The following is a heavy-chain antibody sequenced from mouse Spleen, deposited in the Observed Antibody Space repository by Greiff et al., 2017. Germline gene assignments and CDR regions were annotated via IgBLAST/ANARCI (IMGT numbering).Heavy chain of an antibody. CDR1: GYAFSSSW. Sequence: VQLQQSGPELVKPGASVKISCKASGYAFSSSWMNWVKQRPGKGLEWIGLIYPGDGDTNYNGKFKGKATLTVDKSSSTAYMQLSSLTSEDSAVYFCANLRLPQCYFDYWGQGTTLTVSS. D-gene: IGHD1-2*01. CDR2: IYPGDGDT. CDR3: ANLRLPQCYFDY. V-gene: IGHV1-82*01. J-gene: IGHJ2*01.